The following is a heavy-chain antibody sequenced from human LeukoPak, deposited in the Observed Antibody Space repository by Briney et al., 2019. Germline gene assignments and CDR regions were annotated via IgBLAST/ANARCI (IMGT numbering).Heavy chain of an antibody. J-gene: IGHJ4*02. CDR2: ISGDGSSA. V-gene: IGHV3-74*01. CDR1: GFTFSSYW. D-gene: IGHD1-26*01. Sequence: GGSLILSCAVSGFTFSSYWMHWVRQAPGKGLVWVSRISGDGSSANYADFVKGRFTISRDNAKNTLYLQMNSLRAEDTALYYCLTGLVGTANYWGQGVLVTASS. CDR3: LTGLVGTANY.